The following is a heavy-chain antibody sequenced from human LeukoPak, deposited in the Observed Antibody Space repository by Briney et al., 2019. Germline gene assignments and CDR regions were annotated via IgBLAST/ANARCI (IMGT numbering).Heavy chain of an antibody. D-gene: IGHD6-19*01. J-gene: IGHJ4*02. Sequence: SAESLRPSCAAAGININNYDMNWHRQATGKGLEWVSAISGSGDSAYYADSVKGRFTISRGNSKNTLYLQMNSLRAEDTAVYYWTSRSGRYTWGQGTLVTVSS. CDR1: GININNYD. CDR3: TSRSGRYT. CDR2: ISGSGDSA. V-gene: IGHV3-23*01.